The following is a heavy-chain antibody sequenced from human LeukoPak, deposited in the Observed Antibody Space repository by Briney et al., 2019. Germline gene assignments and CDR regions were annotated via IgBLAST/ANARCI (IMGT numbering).Heavy chain of an antibody. Sequence: GGSLRLSCAASGNYWIHWVRQAPGKGLVWVSHINSDGSWTSYADSVKGRFTISKDNAKNTVYLQMNNLRAEDTAVYYCVSFYETYWGRGTLVTVSS. V-gene: IGHV3-74*01. J-gene: IGHJ4*02. CDR2: INSDGSWT. D-gene: IGHD2-2*01. CDR1: GNYW. CDR3: VSFYETY.